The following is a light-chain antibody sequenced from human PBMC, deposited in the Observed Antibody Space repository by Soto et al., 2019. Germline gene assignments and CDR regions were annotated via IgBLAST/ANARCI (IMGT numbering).Light chain of an antibody. CDR1: QGIGTY. CDR2: DAS. V-gene: IGKV1-39*01. Sequence: DIHLTQSPSSLSASVGDRVTISCRATQGIGTYLTWYQQKPGRAPNLLIYDASTLQTGAASRFSGRASATDFTLTISSLQPEDVGTYFCQQTYSTPPWTFGQGTRVEI. J-gene: IGKJ1*01. CDR3: QQTYSTPPWT.